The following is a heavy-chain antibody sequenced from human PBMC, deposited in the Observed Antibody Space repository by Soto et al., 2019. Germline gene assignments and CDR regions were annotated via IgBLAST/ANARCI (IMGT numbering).Heavy chain of an antibody. CDR1: GDTFSSYD. D-gene: IGHD6-13*01. CDR2: IGTAGDT. J-gene: IGHJ6*03. Sequence: GGSLRLSCAASGDTFSSYDMHWVRNATGKGLEWVSAIGTAGDTYYPGSVKGRFTISRENAKNSLYLQMNSLRAGDTAVYYCARGLLVAAAEKYYYYYMDVWGKGTTVTVS. CDR3: ARGLLVAAAEKYYYYYMDV. V-gene: IGHV3-13*01.